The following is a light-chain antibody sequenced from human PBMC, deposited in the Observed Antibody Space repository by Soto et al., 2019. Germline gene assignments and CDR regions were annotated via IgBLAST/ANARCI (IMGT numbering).Light chain of an antibody. CDR1: QSVSSN. CDR3: QQYNNWPPVT. J-gene: IGKJ4*01. V-gene: IGKV3-15*01. Sequence: EIVMTQSPATLSVSPGERATLSCGASQSVSSNLAWYQQKPGQAPRLLIYDASTRATGIPARFSGSGSGTEFTLTISSLQSEDFAAYYCQQYNNWPPVTFGGGTKVEIK. CDR2: DAS.